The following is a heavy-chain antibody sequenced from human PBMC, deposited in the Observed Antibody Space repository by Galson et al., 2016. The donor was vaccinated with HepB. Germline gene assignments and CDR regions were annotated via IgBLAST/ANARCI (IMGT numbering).Heavy chain of an antibody. CDR3: AIFTDYRFDY. CDR1: GDSFTTNY. Sequence: SETLSLTCTVSGDSFTTNYWSWIRQPPGKGLEWIGYVYHSGRTNCNPSLKSRVTISVDTYKNQFSLNLRSVTAADTAVYYCAIFTDYRFDYWGQGTLVTVSS. J-gene: IGHJ4*02. CDR2: VYHSGRT. V-gene: IGHV4-59*01. D-gene: IGHD3-10*01.